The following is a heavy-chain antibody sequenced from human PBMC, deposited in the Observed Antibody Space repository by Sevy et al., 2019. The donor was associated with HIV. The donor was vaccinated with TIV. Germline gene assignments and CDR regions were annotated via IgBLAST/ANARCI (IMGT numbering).Heavy chain of an antibody. CDR3: ARGYCSGGSCYLGRYYYYGMDV. Sequence: ASVKVSCKASGYTFTSYDINWVRQATGQGLEWMGWMNPNSGNTGYAQKFQGRVTMTRSTSISTAYMELSSLRSEDTAVYYCARGYCSGGSCYLGRYYYYGMDVWGQGTTVTVSS. CDR1: GYTFTSYD. CDR2: MNPNSGNT. J-gene: IGHJ6*02. V-gene: IGHV1-8*01. D-gene: IGHD2-15*01.